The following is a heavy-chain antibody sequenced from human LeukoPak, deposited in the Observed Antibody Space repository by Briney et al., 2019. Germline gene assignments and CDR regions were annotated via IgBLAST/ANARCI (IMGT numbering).Heavy chain of an antibody. V-gene: IGHV3-30*18. CDR3: AKGQGIAAAGPLFDY. D-gene: IGHD6-13*01. Sequence: GGSLRLSCAASGFTFSSYGMHWVRQAPGKGLEWVAVISYDGSNKYYADSVKGRFTISRDNSKNTLYLQMNSLRAEDTAVYYCAKGQGIAAAGPLFDYWGQGTLVTVSS. CDR2: ISYDGSNK. J-gene: IGHJ4*02. CDR1: GFTFSSYG.